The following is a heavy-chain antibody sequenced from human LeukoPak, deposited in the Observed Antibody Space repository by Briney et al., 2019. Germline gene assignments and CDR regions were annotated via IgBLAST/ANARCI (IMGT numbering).Heavy chain of an antibody. J-gene: IGHJ4*02. Sequence: GGSLRLSCAASGFTFSSYAMSWVRQAPEKGLEWVSAISGSGGSTYYADSVKGRFTISRDNSKNTLYLQMNSLRAEDTAVYYCAKFHRYGGKYYFDYWGQGTLVTVSS. V-gene: IGHV3-23*01. CDR3: AKFHRYGGKYYFDY. D-gene: IGHD4-17*01. CDR2: ISGSGGST. CDR1: GFTFSSYA.